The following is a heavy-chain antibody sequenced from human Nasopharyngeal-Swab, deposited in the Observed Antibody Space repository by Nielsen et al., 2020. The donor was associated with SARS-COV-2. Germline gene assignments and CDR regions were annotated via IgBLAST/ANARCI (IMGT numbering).Heavy chain of an antibody. V-gene: IGHV3-64*02. D-gene: IGHD3-22*01. CDR2: ISSNGGST. Sequence: VRQAPGKGLEYVSAISSNGGSTYYADSVKGRFTISRDNSKNTLYLQMGSLRSEDTAVYYCARGTDSLIAYHDAFDIWGQGTMVTVSS. J-gene: IGHJ3*02. CDR3: ARGTDSLIAYHDAFDI.